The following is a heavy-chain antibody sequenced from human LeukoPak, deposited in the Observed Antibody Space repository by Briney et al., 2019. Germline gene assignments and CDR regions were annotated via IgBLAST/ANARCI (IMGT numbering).Heavy chain of an antibody. J-gene: IGHJ4*02. CDR1: GGSFSGYY. V-gene: IGHV4-34*01. CDR3: ARSHLLWFGEFGGPDY. Sequence: SETLSLTCAVYGGSFSGYYWSWIRQPPGKGLEWIGEINHSGSTNHNPSLKSRVTISVDTSKNQFSLKLSSVTAADTAVYYCARSHLLWFGEFGGPDYWGQGTLVTVPS. D-gene: IGHD3-10*01. CDR2: INHSGST.